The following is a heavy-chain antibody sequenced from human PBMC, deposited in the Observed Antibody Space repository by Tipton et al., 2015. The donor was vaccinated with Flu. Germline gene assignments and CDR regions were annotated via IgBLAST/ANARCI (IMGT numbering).Heavy chain of an antibody. J-gene: IGHJ4*02. CDR1: GDSMSSFY. CDR2: MSASGSS. D-gene: IGHD3-10*01. V-gene: IGHV4-4*07. CDR3: ARGSGSGTDVTFYF. Sequence: TLSLTCTVSGDSMSSFYWTWIRQPAGKGLGWIGRMSASGSSKYKPSLKSRVTMSVDTSKNQFSLRLTSVTSADTAVYCCARGSGSGTDVTFYFWGQGTLVTVSS.